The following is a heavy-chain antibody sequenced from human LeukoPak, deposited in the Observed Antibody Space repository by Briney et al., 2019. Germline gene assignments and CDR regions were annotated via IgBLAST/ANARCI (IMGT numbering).Heavy chain of an antibody. J-gene: IGHJ1*01. D-gene: IGHD6-6*01. Sequence: SVKVSCKASGDTFTTYAISWVRQAPGQGLEWMGGIIPIFGTANYAQKFQGRVTITADKSTSTAYMELSSLRSEDTAVYYCARERYRGYSSSSRYFQHWGQGTLVTVSS. CDR2: IIPIFGTA. CDR3: ARERYRGYSSSSRYFQH. V-gene: IGHV1-69*06. CDR1: GDTFTTYA.